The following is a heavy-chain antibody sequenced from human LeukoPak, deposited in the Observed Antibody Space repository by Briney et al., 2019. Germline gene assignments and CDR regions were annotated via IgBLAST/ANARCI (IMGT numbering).Heavy chain of an antibody. CDR3: ARDFRIVPAARFDP. CDR1: GYTFTSYG. CDR2: ISAYNGNT. J-gene: IGHJ5*02. D-gene: IGHD2-2*01. Sequence: AASVKVSCKAPGYTFTSYGISWVRQAPGQGLEWMGWISAYNGNTNYAQKLQGRVTMTTDTSTSTAYMELRSLRSDDTAVYYCARDFRIVPAARFDPWGQGTLVTVSS. V-gene: IGHV1-18*01.